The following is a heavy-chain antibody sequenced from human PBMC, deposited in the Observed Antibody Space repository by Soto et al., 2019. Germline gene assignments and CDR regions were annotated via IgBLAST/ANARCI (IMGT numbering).Heavy chain of an antibody. J-gene: IGHJ4*02. D-gene: IGHD1-26*01. V-gene: IGHV4-59*01. CDR2: IYSSGST. Sequence: PSETLSLTCTVSGGSISSYYWSWIRQPPGKGLEWIGYIYSSGSTNYNPSLKSRVTISVDTSKNQFSLKLSSVTAADTAVFYCARGVFSGSYAGAYYFDYWGQGTPVTVSS. CDR3: ARGVFSGSYAGAYYFDY. CDR1: GGSISSYY.